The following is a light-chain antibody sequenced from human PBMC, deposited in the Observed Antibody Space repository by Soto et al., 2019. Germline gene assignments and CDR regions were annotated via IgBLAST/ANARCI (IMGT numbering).Light chain of an antibody. CDR2: EVS. CDR3: SSYSSSNSWV. J-gene: IGLJ3*02. Sequence: QSVLTQPASVSGSPGQSLTVSCTGTSSDVGGYNFVSWYQQLPGEAPKLMIYEVSNRPSGVSDRFSGSKSGNTASLTISGLQADDEADYYCSSYSSSNSWVFGGGTKVTVL. V-gene: IGLV2-14*01. CDR1: SSDVGGYNF.